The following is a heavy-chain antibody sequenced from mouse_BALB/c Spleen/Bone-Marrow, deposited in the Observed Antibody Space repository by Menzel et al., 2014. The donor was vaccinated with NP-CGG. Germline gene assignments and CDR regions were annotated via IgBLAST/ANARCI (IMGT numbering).Heavy chain of an antibody. V-gene: IGHV1-15*01. Sequence: VQLQQSGAELVRPGASVTLSCKASGYTFTDYEMHWVKQTPVHGLEWIGAIDPETGGTAYNQKFKGKATLTADKSSSTAYMELRSLTSEDSAVYYCTRWDGNYGWFAYWGRGTLVTVSA. D-gene: IGHD2-1*01. CDR2: IDPETGGT. CDR3: TRWDGNYGWFAY. J-gene: IGHJ3*01. CDR1: GYTFTDYE.